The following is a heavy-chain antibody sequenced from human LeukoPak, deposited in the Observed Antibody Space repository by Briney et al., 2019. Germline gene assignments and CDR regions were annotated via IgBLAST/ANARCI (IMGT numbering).Heavy chain of an antibody. CDR2: ISYDGSNK. CDR3: ARAACGGDCYPLRGYYFDY. V-gene: IGHV3-30-3*01. J-gene: IGHJ4*02. Sequence: GGSLRLSCAASGFTFSSYAMHWVRRAPGKGLEWVAVISYDGSNKYYADSVKGRFTISRDNSKNTLYLQMNSLRAEDTAVYYCARAACGGDCYPLRGYYFDYWGQGTLVTVSS. D-gene: IGHD2-21*02. CDR1: GFTFSSYA.